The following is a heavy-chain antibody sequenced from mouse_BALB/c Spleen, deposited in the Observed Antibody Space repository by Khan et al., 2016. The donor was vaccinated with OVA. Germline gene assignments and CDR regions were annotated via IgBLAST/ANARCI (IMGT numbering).Heavy chain of an antibody. CDR2: IFPNNGGT. Sequence: VQLQQSGPELVKPGASVKISCKASGYTFTDYNMDWVKQSHGESLEWIGYIFPNNGGTGYNQKFKTKATLTVDNSSSTAYIELRSLTSEDSAVYYSARSCYGSFAYRGQGTLVTVSA. CDR3: ARSCYGSFAY. D-gene: IGHD1-2*01. J-gene: IGHJ3*01. V-gene: IGHV1S29*02. CDR1: GYTFTDYN.